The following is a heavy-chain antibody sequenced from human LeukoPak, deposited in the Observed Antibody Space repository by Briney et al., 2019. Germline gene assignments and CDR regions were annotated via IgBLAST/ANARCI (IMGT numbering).Heavy chain of an antibody. Sequence: GGSLRLSCAASGFIFSDYSMNWVRQAPGKGLEWVASVRSRTGYIYYGDSVRGRFTISRDMAKNSLYLEMNSLTVEDTAAYYCARGWSSGYSDYWGQGTLVSVSS. CDR2: VRSRTGYI. V-gene: IGHV3-21*01. J-gene: IGHJ4*02. CDR1: GFIFSDYS. CDR3: ARGWSSGYSDY. D-gene: IGHD3-22*01.